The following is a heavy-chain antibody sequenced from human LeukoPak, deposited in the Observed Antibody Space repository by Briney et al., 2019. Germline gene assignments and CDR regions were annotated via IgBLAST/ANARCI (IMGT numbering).Heavy chain of an antibody. J-gene: IGHJ4*02. CDR2: IAGGDDR. V-gene: IGHV3-23*01. CDR1: GCTFSSYS. Sequence: SGGSLRLSCAASGCTFSSYSMNWVRQAPGKGLEWVAGIAGGDDRFYADSVKGRFSISRDNSKNTVDLQMNSLRVEDTAVYYCAKEYVSGDGYWDFDYWGQGTLVTVSS. D-gene: IGHD5-24*01. CDR3: AKEYVSGDGYWDFDY.